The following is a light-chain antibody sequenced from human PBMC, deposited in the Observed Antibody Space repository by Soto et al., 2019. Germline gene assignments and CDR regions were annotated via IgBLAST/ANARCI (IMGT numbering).Light chain of an antibody. CDR1: SNTIGGYNV. CDR3: CSYVGATTYV. J-gene: IGLJ1*01. Sequence: QSVLTQPASVSGSSGQSITISCTGTSNTIGGYNVVSWYQQHPGTAPKVIIYEGIKRPSGVSNRFSGSISGSTASLTISGLQAEDEADYYCCSYVGATTYVFGTGTKVTVL. CDR2: EGI. V-gene: IGLV2-23*01.